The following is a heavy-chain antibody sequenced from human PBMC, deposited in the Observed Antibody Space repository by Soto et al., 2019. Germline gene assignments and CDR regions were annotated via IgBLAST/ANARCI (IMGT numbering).Heavy chain of an antibody. CDR3: ARDTSHYFDH. V-gene: IGHV1-18*01. CDR2: ITPYNGKT. J-gene: IGHJ4*02. D-gene: IGHD2-2*01. CDR1: GYTLTSYY. Sequence: ASVKVSCKASGYTLTSYYIHWVRQAPGQGLEWVGWITPYNGKTHYAQKFQDRVTMTTDTAATTAYMELRSLTSDDSAMYFCARDTSHYFDHWGQGILVTVSS.